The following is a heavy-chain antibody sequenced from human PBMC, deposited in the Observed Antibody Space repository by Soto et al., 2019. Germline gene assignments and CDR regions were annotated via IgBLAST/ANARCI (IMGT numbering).Heavy chain of an antibody. CDR3: ARVRGYCSGGSCYLDWFDP. Sequence: SETLSLTCTVSGGSISSGGYYWSWIRQHPGKGLEWIGYIYYSGSTYYNPSLKSRVTISVDTSKNQFSLKLSSVTAADTAVYYCARVRGYCSGGSCYLDWFDPWGQGTLVTVSS. CDR2: IYYSGST. D-gene: IGHD2-15*01. J-gene: IGHJ5*02. CDR1: GGSISSGGYY. V-gene: IGHV4-31*03.